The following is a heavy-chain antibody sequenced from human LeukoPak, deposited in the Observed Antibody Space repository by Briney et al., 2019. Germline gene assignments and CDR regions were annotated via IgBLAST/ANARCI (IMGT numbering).Heavy chain of an antibody. CDR3: ARAQYYDSSTAGGMDV. CDR1: GFTFSSYW. J-gene: IGHJ6*02. D-gene: IGHD3-9*01. Sequence: GGSLRLSCAASGFTFSSYWMHWVRQAPGKGLVWVSRINSDGGSTSYADSVKGRFSISRDNAKNTLYLQMNSLRTEDTAVYYCARAQYYDSSTAGGMDVWGQGTTVTVSS. V-gene: IGHV3-74*01. CDR2: INSDGGST.